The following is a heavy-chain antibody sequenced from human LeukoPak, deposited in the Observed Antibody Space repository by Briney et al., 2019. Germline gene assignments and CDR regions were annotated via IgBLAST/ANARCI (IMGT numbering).Heavy chain of an antibody. D-gene: IGHD3-16*01. CDR3: TKETLGGGSTFDD. CDR2: IRSDGRQT. Sequence: AGGSLRLSCAPSGFTFSTYGIHWVRQAPGKGLEWVTFIRSDGRQTYYANSVRGRFTVSRDASKNMLYLQMNSLRTGDTALYYCTKETLGGGSTFDDWGQGTLAIVSS. CDR1: GFTFSTYG. V-gene: IGHV3-30*02. J-gene: IGHJ4*02.